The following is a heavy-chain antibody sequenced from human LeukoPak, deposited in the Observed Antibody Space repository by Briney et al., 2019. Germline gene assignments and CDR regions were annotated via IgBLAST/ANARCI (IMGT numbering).Heavy chain of an antibody. V-gene: IGHV3-7*01. D-gene: IGHD1-1*01. CDR1: GFTFSNYW. J-gene: IGHJ4*02. CDR2: IKQHGSDN. Sequence: GGSLRLSCAAAGFTFSNYWMTWIRQAPGKGLEWVANIKQHGSDNYYVDSVKGRFTISRDNAKNSLLMQMNSLRAEDTAVYYCARHSGWKFDYWGQGTLVTVSS. CDR3: ARHSGWKFDY.